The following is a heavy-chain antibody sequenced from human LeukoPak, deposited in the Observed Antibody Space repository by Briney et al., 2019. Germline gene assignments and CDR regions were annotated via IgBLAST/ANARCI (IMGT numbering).Heavy chain of an antibody. Sequence: GGSLRLSCAASGFTFSNHAMNWVRQAPGKGLEWVSYISSSVSSMWYADSVKGRFTISRDNAKNSLYLQMNSLRAEDTAVYYCARRGYSTYGMDVWGQGTTVTVSS. V-gene: IGHV3-48*03. D-gene: IGHD5-18*01. CDR3: ARRGYSTYGMDV. J-gene: IGHJ6*02. CDR2: ISSSVSSM. CDR1: GFTFSNHA.